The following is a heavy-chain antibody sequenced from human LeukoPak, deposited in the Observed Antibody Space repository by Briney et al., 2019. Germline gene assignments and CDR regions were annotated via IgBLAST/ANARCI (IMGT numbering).Heavy chain of an antibody. CDR3: ARLAVLLWFGEADY. J-gene: IGHJ4*02. CDR2: IKQDGSEK. Sequence: PGGSLRLSCAASGFTFSSYWMSWVRQAPGKGLEWVANIKQDGSEKYYVDSVKGRFTISRDNAKNSLYLQMNSLRAEDTAVYYCARLAVLLWFGEADYWGQGTLVTVSS. D-gene: IGHD3-10*01. V-gene: IGHV3-7*01. CDR1: GFTFSSYW.